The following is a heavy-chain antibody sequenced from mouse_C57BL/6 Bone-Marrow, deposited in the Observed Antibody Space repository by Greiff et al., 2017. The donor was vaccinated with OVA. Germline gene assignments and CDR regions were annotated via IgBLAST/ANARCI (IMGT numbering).Heavy chain of an antibody. V-gene: IGHV1-81*01. CDR1: GYTFTSYG. CDR3: AKGLFITTVVVDWYFDV. Sequence: QVQLQQSGAELARPGASVTLSCKASGYTFTSYGISWVKQRTGQGLEWIGEIYPRSGNTYYNEKFKGKATLTADQSSSTTYMELRSLTSEDSAVYFCAKGLFITTVVVDWYFDVWGTGTTVTVSS. CDR2: IYPRSGNT. J-gene: IGHJ1*03. D-gene: IGHD1-1*01.